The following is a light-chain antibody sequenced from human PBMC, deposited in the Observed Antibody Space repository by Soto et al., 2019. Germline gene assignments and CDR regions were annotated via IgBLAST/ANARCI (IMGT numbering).Light chain of an antibody. CDR2: DAS. V-gene: IGKV1-5*01. Sequence: DLARIQSPSRLTASVGDIVTITFLASQGLNSVLAWYQQKPGKAPKLLIYDASSLQSGVPSRFSGSGSGTEFALTISSLQPDDFATYYCQQYNTYTWTSGPGSMV. J-gene: IGKJ1*01. CDR3: QQYNTYTWT. CDR1: QGLNSV.